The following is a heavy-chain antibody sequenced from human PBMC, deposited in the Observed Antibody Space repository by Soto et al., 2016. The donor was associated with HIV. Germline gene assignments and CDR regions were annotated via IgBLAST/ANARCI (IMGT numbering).Heavy chain of an antibody. CDR1: GFTFSGSA. V-gene: IGHV3-73*01. Sequence: EAQLVESGGGLVQPGGSLKLSCAASGFTFSGSAMHWVRQASGKGLEWVGRIRSKANNYATAYAASVKGRFTISRDDSKNTAYLQMDSLKTEDTAVYYCTEARYYCSGGSCPHWFDPWGQGTLVTVS. CDR3: TEARYYCSGGSCPHWFDP. D-gene: IGHD2-15*01. CDR2: IRSKANNYAT. J-gene: IGHJ5*02.